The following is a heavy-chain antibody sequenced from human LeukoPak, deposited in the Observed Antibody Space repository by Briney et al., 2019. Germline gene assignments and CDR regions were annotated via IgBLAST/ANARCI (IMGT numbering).Heavy chain of an antibody. J-gene: IGHJ6*02. V-gene: IGHV3-7*01. CDR1: GFTSSRYW. CDR3: ARVPEDTVFGHPPWGHYYYYGMDV. CDR2: IKQAGGEK. D-gene: IGHD3-3*01. Sequence: GGSLSPSCAVSGFTSSRYWMSWVRQAPGKGLEWVANIKQAGGEKFYVDSVKGRFNISRDNAKNSLYLQMNRLRAEDTAVYYCARVPEDTVFGHPPWGHYYYYGMDVWGQGTTVTVSS.